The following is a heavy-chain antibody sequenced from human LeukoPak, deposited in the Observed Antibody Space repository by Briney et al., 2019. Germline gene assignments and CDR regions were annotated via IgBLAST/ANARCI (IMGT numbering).Heavy chain of an antibody. J-gene: IGHJ4*02. V-gene: IGHV3-30*02. Sequence: GGSLRISCAASGYMFSSYAMHWVRQAPGKGLERVAFVRYVGSNKYYADYVKGRFTISRDNSNNTLYLQINSLRAEDTAVYYCASHLPYCGGDCYSGSFDYWGQGTLVTVSS. CDR1: GYMFSSYA. CDR3: ASHLPYCGGDCYSGSFDY. CDR2: VRYVGSNK. D-gene: IGHD2-21*02.